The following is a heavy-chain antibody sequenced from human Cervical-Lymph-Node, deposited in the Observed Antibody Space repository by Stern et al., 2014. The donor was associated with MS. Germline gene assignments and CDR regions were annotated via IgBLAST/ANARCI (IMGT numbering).Heavy chain of an antibody. CDR1: GYTLTELS. J-gene: IGHJ3*02. V-gene: IGHV1-24*01. D-gene: IGHD4-23*01. CDR2: FDPEDGET. CDR3: ATALLRWVGVDI. Sequence: QVQLVQSGAEVKKPGASVKGSCKVSGYTLTELSMPWVRQAPGKGIEWMGVFDPEDGETIYAQKYQGRVTMTEDTSTDTAYMELSSLRSEDTAVYYCATALLRWVGVDIWGQGTMVTVSS.